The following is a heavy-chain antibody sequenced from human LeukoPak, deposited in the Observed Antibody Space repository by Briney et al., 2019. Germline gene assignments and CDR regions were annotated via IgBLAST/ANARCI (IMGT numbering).Heavy chain of an antibody. V-gene: IGHV1-46*01. D-gene: IGHD2-15*01. CDR3: ARDFSGKAANNWFDP. CDR2: INPSGGST. CDR1: GYTFTSYY. J-gene: IGHJ5*02. Sequence: GASVKVSCKASGYTFTSYYMHWMRQAPGQGLEWMGIINPSGGSTSYAQKFQGRVTMTRDTSTSTVYMELSSLRSEDTAVYYCARDFSGKAANNWFDPWGQGTLVTVSS.